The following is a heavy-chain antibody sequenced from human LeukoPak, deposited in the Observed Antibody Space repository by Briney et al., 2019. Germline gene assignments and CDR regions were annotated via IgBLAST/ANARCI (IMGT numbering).Heavy chain of an antibody. CDR1: GFTFSSYW. Sequence: GGSLRLSCAASGFTFSSYWMSWVRQAPGKGLEWVANIKQDGSEKYYVDSVKGRFTISRDNAKNSLYLQMNSLRAEDTAVYYCASAAGGEWLFLDYWGQGTLVTISS. J-gene: IGHJ4*02. V-gene: IGHV3-7*01. D-gene: IGHD3-3*01. CDR2: IKQDGSEK. CDR3: ASAAGGEWLFLDY.